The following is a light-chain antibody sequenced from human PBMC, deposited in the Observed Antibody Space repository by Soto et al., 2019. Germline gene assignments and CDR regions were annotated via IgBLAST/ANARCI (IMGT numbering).Light chain of an antibody. CDR3: QHYDYWPT. V-gene: IGKV1-5*01. J-gene: IGKJ1*01. CDR2: DAS. CDR1: QTISIW. Sequence: DIQMTQSPSTLSGSVGDRVTITCRASQTISIWLAWYQQKPGKAPKFLIYDASSLQSGVPSRFSGSGSGTDFTLTITSLQSEDIAVYYCQHYDYWPTFGLGTKVDIK.